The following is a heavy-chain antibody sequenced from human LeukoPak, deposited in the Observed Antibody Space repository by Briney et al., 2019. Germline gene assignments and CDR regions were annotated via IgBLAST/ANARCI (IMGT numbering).Heavy chain of an antibody. J-gene: IGHJ5*02. CDR1: GGTFSSYA. D-gene: IGHD1-7*01. V-gene: IGHV1-69*05. Sequence: GASVKVSCKASGGTFSSYAISWVRQAPGQGLEWMGGIIPIFGTANYEQKFQGRVTITTDESTSTAYMELSSLRSEDTAVYYCARDTGITGTTWFDPWGQGTLVTVSS. CDR3: ARDTGITGTTWFDP. CDR2: IIPIFGTA.